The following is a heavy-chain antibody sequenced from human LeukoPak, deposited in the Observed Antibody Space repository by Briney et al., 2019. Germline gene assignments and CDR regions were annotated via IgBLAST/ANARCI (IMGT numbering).Heavy chain of an antibody. Sequence: ETLSLTCTASAGSISSSSYYWGWIRQPPGKGLEWIGNIYYSGSTYYNPSLKSRVTISVDTSKNQFSLKLTSVTATDTAVYYCARHVAAGPKVNWFDPWGQGTLVTVSS. V-gene: IGHV4-39*01. J-gene: IGHJ5*02. CDR3: ARHVAAGPKVNWFDP. CDR2: IYYSGST. CDR1: AGSISSSSYY. D-gene: IGHD6-13*01.